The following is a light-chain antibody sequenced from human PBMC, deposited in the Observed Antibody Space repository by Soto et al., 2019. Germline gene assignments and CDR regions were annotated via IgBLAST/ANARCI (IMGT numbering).Light chain of an antibody. CDR1: QSVSNN. CDR3: QQYNNWPPLT. CDR2: GAS. V-gene: IGKV3-15*01. Sequence: EIVMPQSPATRSLPQGKGATLPCRAIQSVSNNLAWYQQNPGQAPRLPIYGASTRATGIPARFSGSGSGTEFTLTISSLQSEDFAVYYCQQYNNWPPLTFGGGTKVEIK. J-gene: IGKJ4*01.